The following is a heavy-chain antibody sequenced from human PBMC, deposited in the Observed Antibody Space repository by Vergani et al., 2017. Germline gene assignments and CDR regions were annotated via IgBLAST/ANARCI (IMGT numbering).Heavy chain of an antibody. V-gene: IGHV3-30-3*01. CDR1: GFTFSSYA. Sequence: QVQLVESGGGVVQPGRSLRLSCAASGFTFSSYAMHWVRQAPGKGLEWVAVISYDGSNKYYADSVKGRFTISRDNSKNTLYLQMNSLRAEDTAVYYCAGIASRPYWGQGTLLTVSS. CDR3: AGIASRPY. CDR2: ISYDGSNK. J-gene: IGHJ4*02. D-gene: IGHD6-6*01.